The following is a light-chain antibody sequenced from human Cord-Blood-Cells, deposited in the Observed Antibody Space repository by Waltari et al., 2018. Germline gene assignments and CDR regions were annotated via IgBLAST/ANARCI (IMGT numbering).Light chain of an antibody. Sequence: DIVMTQSPLYLPVTPGEPASISCTSSQSLLHSNGYNYLDWYLQKPGQSPQLLIYLGSNRASGVPDRFSGSGSGTDFTLKISRVEAEDVGVYYCMQALQTPTFGQGTKVEIK. CDR2: LGS. J-gene: IGKJ1*01. CDR3: MQALQTPT. CDR1: QSLLHSNGYNY. V-gene: IGKV2-28*01.